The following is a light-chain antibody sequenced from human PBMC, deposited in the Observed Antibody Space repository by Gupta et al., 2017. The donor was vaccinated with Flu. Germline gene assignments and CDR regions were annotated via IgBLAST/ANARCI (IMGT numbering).Light chain of an antibody. J-gene: IGLJ2*01. V-gene: IGLV3-21*02. CDR3: QVWDISSDH. CDR2: DDS. Sequence: SYVLAQPPSVSVAPGQTASITCGGNNIESKNVNWYQQKPGQAPQLVVYDDSDRPSGIPERFSGSNSGNTATLTISRVEAGDEADYSCQVWDISSDHFGGGTKLTIL. CDR1: NIESKN.